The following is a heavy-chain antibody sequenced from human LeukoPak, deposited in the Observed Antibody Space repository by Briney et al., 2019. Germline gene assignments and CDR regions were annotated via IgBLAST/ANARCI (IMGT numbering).Heavy chain of an antibody. Sequence: ASVKVSCKSSGYTLCVLPIHWVRQAPGKGLECMGGYEPEDGETFYTQEFQGRVTMTEDISTDTAYMELSSLRSDDTAMYYCATRTVPTAIHSAFDIWGQGTMVTVSS. CDR1: GYTLCVLP. CDR3: ATRTVPTAIHSAFDI. J-gene: IGHJ3*02. CDR2: YEPEDGET. D-gene: IGHD2-2*02. V-gene: IGHV1-24*01.